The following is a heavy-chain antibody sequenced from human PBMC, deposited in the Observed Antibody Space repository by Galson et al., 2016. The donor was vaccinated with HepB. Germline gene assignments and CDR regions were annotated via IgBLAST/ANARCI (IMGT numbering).Heavy chain of an antibody. Sequence: CAISGDSVYNNGAAWVWIRQSPSRGLEWLGRTFYRSTWENHYAGSVKNRITISPDTSRNQFSLHLNSVTPEDTAVYYCARAVMLGRSMDVWGQGTTVTGSS. D-gene: IGHD1-26*01. V-gene: IGHV6-1*01. CDR2: TFYRSTWEN. J-gene: IGHJ6*02. CDR1: GDSVYNNGAA. CDR3: ARAVMLGRSMDV.